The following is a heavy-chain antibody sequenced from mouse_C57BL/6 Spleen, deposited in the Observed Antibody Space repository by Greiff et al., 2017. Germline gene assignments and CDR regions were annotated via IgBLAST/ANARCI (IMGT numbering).Heavy chain of an antibody. Sequence: QVQLQQSGPELVKPGASVKISCKASGYAFSSSWMNWVKQRPGKGLEWIGRIYPGDGDTNYNGKFKGKATLTADKSSSTAYMQLSSLTSEDSAVYFCARSSSSPPYYAMDYWGQGTSVTVSS. CDR3: ARSSSSPPYYAMDY. CDR1: GYAFSSSW. J-gene: IGHJ4*01. D-gene: IGHD1-1*01. CDR2: IYPGDGDT. V-gene: IGHV1-82*01.